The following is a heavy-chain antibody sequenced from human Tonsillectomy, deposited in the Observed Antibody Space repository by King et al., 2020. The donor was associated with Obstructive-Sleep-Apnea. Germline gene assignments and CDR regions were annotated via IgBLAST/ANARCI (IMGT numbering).Heavy chain of an antibody. CDR2: IAYDGSNK. Sequence: VQLVESGGGVVQPGRSLRLSCAASGFTFSSYAMHWVRQDPGKGLEWVAVIAYDGSNKYYEDSVKGRFTISRDNSKNTLYLQMNSLRTEYTAVYYCAGYRYYDILPARGGWFDPWGQGTLVTVSS. D-gene: IGHD3-9*01. CDR3: AGYRYYDILPARGGWFDP. CDR1: GFTFSSYA. J-gene: IGHJ5*02. V-gene: IGHV3-30*04.